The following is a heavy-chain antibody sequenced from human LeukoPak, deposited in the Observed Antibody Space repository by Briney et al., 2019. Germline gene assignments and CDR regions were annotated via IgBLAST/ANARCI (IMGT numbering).Heavy chain of an antibody. CDR1: GYTFTSYA. V-gene: IGHV1-69*01. CDR3: AREPPIFGVSQNAFDI. J-gene: IGHJ3*02. D-gene: IGHD3-3*01. CDR2: IIPIFGTA. Sequence: GASVKVSCKASGYTFTSYAISWVRQAPGQGLEWMGGIIPIFGTANYAQKFQGRVTITADESTSTAYMELSSLRSEDTAVYYCAREPPIFGVSQNAFDIWGQGTMVTVSS.